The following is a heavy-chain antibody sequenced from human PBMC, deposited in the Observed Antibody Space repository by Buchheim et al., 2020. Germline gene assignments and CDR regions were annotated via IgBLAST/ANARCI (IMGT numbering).Heavy chain of an antibody. D-gene: IGHD2-15*01. Sequence: EVQLVESGGGLVKPGGSLRLSCAASGFTFSNAWMSWVRQAPGKGLEWVGRIKSKTDGGTTDYAAPVKGRFTISRDDSKKTLYLQMNSLKTEDTAVYYCTTEKVVVVVVAATYYYYYGMDVWGQGTT. CDR3: TTEKVVVVVVAATYYYYYGMDV. V-gene: IGHV3-15*01. CDR1: GFTFSNAW. CDR2: IKSKTDGGTT. J-gene: IGHJ6*02.